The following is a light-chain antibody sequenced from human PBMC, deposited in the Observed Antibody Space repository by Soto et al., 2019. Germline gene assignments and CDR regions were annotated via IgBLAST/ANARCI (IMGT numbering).Light chain of an antibody. CDR2: DAS. J-gene: IGKJ2*03. CDR3: QQHNTFSMNS. Sequence: DIQMTQSPSTLSASIGDRVTITCRASQSVSRWLAWYQQKPGKAPKLLIYDASSLQTGVASRFSGNGSETEFTLTINSMQPDDFATYYCQQHNTFSMNSFGQGTKLEV. CDR1: QSVSRW. V-gene: IGKV1-5*01.